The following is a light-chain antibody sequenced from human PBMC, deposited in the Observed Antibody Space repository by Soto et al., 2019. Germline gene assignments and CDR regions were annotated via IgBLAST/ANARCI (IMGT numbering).Light chain of an antibody. V-gene: IGKV3-20*01. J-gene: IGKJ1*01. CDR2: GAS. CDR1: QSVSSSY. Sequence: EIVLTQSPGTLSLSPGELSTLSCRASQSVSSSYLAWYQQKPGQAPRLLIYGASSRATGIPDRFSGSGSGTDFTLTISRLEPEDFAVYYCQQYGSSVTFGQGTKVDIK. CDR3: QQYGSSVT.